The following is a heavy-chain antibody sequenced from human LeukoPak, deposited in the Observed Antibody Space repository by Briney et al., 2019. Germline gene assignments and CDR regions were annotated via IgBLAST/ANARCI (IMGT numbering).Heavy chain of an antibody. V-gene: IGHV3-9*01. CDR2: ISWNSGSI. CDR3: ARVFPGYSSGWQPDY. D-gene: IGHD6-19*01. CDR1: GFTFDDYA. J-gene: IGHJ4*02. Sequence: GGSLRLSCAASGFTFDDYAMHWVRQAPGKGLEWVSGISWNSGSIGYADSVKGRFTISRDNAKNSLYLQMNSLRAEDTAVYYCARVFPGYSSGWQPDYWGQGTLVTVSS.